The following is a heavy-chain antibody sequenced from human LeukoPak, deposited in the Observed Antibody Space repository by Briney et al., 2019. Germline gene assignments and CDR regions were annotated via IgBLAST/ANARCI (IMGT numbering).Heavy chain of an antibody. CDR3: AKGKWELRADYFDY. V-gene: IGHV3-21*01. Sequence: PGGSLRLSCAASGFTFSSYSMNWVRQAPGKGLEWVSSISSSSSYIYYADSVKGRFTISRDNSKNTLNLQMNSLRTEDTAVYYCAKGKWELRADYFDYWGQGTLVTVSS. CDR2: ISSSSSYI. D-gene: IGHD1-26*01. J-gene: IGHJ4*02. CDR1: GFTFSSYS.